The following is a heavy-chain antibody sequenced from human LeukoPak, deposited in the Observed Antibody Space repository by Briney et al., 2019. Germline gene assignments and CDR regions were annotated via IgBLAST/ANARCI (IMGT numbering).Heavy chain of an antibody. CDR1: GGSISSYY. CDR3: ARGFRVAVFDY. V-gene: IGHV4-39*07. CDR2: IYYSGST. Sequence: SETLSLTCTASGGSISSYYWSWIRQPPGKGLEWIGSIYYSGSTYYNPSLKSRVTISIDTSKNQFSLKLSSVTAADTAVYYCARGFRVAVFDYWGQETLVTVSS. D-gene: IGHD3-3*01. J-gene: IGHJ4*02.